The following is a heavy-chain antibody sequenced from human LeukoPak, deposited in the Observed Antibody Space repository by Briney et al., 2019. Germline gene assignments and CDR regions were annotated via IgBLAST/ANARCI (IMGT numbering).Heavy chain of an antibody. Sequence: GGSLRLSCEASGFTVNSNYMSWGREAPGGGLEWVSVVYSDDTTYYADSVKGRFTISRDNSKNTLYLQMNNLRAEDTAVYYCARGEGYYAIDYWGQGTLVTVSS. CDR3: ARGEGYYAIDY. CDR1: GFTVNSNY. CDR2: VYSDDTT. V-gene: IGHV3-53*01. D-gene: IGHD1-26*01. J-gene: IGHJ4*02.